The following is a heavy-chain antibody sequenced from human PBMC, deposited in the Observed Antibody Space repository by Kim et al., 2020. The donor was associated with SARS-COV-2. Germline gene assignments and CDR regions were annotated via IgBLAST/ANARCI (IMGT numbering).Heavy chain of an antibody. CDR3: TRVTGTTVAFGDAF. CDR2: IRSKANSNAT. Sequence: GGSLRLSCAASGFIFSGSAMHWVRQASGKGLEWVGRIRSKANSNATAYAASVKGRITISRDDSKTTTYLKMHSLETEDAAVYYCTRVTGTTVAFGDAF. V-gene: IGHV3-73*01. J-gene: IGHJ3*01. D-gene: IGHD1-1*01. CDR1: GFIFSGSA.